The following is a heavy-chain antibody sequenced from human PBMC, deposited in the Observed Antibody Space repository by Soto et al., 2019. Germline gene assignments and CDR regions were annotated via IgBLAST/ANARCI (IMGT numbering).Heavy chain of an antibody. CDR2: IYNTGST. V-gene: IGHV4-31*03. CDR1: GASISVHTYY. J-gene: IGHJ4*02. CDR3: ARDAGGGTGSYYRYFDY. Sequence: QVHLQESGPGLVKPSQTLSLTCTVSGASISVHTYYWSWVRQLPGKGLESIGHIYNTGSTYYNRSLKSRLTISLDTSKNQFSLKLNSVTAADTAVYYCARDAGGGTGSYYRYFDYWGQGILVTVSS. D-gene: IGHD3-10*01.